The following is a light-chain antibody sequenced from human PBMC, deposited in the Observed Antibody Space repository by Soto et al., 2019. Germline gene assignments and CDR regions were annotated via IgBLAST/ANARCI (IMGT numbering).Light chain of an antibody. CDR3: QQDGSFPTWT. CDR1: HTISSSY. Sequence: TLSCRAIHTISSSYLAWYQQKPGQAPRLLMYGISRRATGIPDRFSGSVSGTDCTLTSSALEPEDSAGYYYQQDGSFPTWTFGRGTKVDIK. J-gene: IGKJ1*01. CDR2: GIS. V-gene: IGKV3-20*01.